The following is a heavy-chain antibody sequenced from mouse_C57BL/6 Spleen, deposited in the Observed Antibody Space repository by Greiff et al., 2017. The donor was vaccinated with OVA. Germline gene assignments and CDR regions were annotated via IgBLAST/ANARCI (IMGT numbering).Heavy chain of an antibody. D-gene: IGHD1-1*01. CDR1: GYAFSSYW. CDR3: AREAGTYGSSFYFDY. Sequence: VKVVESGAELVKPGASVKISCKASGYAFSSYWMNWVKQRPGKGLEWIGQIYPGDGDTNYNGKFKGKATLTADKSSSTAYMQLSSLTSEDSAVYFCAREAGTYGSSFYFDYWGQGTTLTVSS. J-gene: IGHJ2*01. V-gene: IGHV1-80*01. CDR2: IYPGDGDT.